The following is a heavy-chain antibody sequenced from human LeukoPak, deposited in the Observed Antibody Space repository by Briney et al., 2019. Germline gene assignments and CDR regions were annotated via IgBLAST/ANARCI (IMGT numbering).Heavy chain of an antibody. CDR2: IYTSGSI. Sequence: SETLSLTCTVSGGSISTYYWSWIRQPAGKGLEWIGRIYTSGSINYNPSLKSRVTMSGDTSKNQFSLKLTSVTAADTAVYYCARGPYSSSWYRFDYWGQGTLVTVSS. D-gene: IGHD6-13*01. V-gene: IGHV4-4*07. CDR1: GGSISTYY. CDR3: ARGPYSSSWYRFDY. J-gene: IGHJ4*02.